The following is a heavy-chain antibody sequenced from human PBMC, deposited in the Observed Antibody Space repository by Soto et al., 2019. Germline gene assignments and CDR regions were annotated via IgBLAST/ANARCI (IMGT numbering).Heavy chain of an antibody. CDR3: SSIRGGAPRHSDCES. V-gene: IGHV4-39*02. CDR1: GGSINNDDYF. CDR2: VHYSGGA. Sequence: PSETLSLTCTLSGGSINNDDYFWGWIRQPPGKGLEWLGRVHYSGGAYYNSSLRGRLSISLDTSRNHFSLNLNSVTAADTAVYYCSSIRGGAPRHSDCESWGQGRRVTVSS. D-gene: IGHD2-21*02. J-gene: IGHJ1*01.